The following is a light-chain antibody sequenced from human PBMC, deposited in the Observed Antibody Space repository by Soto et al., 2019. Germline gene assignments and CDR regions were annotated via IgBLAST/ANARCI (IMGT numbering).Light chain of an antibody. V-gene: IGKV3D-15*01. Sequence: IVMTQSPATLSVSPGERATLSCRASQSVSSKVAWYQQKPGQAPRLLIYDASTRATGIPARFRGSGSGTDFTLNISSLQSEDFAFYYCQQYNNWPPVYTFGQGTKLEIK. CDR3: QQYNNWPPVYT. CDR2: DAS. CDR1: QSVSSK. J-gene: IGKJ2*01.